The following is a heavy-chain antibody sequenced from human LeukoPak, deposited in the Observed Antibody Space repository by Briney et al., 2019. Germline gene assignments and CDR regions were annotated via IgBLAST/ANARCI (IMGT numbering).Heavy chain of an antibody. CDR3: ARDLRTVTTSDY. CDR2: ISDNGVGT. V-gene: IGHV3-23*01. CDR1: GFTFSDYA. J-gene: IGHJ4*02. D-gene: IGHD4-17*01. Sequence: GGSLRLSCAASGFTFSDYAMSWVRQAPGKGLEWVSSISDNGVGTYYADSVKGRFTISRDNSKSTLYLQMNSLRAEDTAVFYCARDLRTVTTSDYWGQGTLVTVSS.